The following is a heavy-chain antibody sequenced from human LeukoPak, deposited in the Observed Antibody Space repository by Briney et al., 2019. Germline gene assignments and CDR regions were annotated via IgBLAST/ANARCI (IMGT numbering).Heavy chain of an antibody. V-gene: IGHV1-46*01. Sequence: GASVKVSCKTSGYTFTSYYIHWVRQAPGQGLEWMGIINPSGGSTSYAQKFQGRVTMIRDTSTSTVYMYLSSLRSEDTAVYYCARDSLYGVVDYWGQGTLVTVSS. J-gene: IGHJ4*02. CDR2: INPSGGST. D-gene: IGHD4-17*01. CDR1: GYTFTSYY. CDR3: ARDSLYGVVDY.